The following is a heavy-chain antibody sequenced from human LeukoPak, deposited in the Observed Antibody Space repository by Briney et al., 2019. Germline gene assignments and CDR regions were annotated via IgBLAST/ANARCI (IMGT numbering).Heavy chain of an antibody. J-gene: IGHJ3*02. CDR2: IWYDGSNK. CDR1: GFTFSSYG. Sequence: GRSLRLSCAASGFTFSSYGMHWVRQAPGKGLEWVAVIWYDGSNKYYADSVKGRFTISRDNSKNTLYLQMNSLRAEDTAVYYCARDRILFSGGYILTDAFDIWGQGTMVTVSS. D-gene: IGHD1-26*01. CDR3: ARDRILFSGGYILTDAFDI. V-gene: IGHV3-33*01.